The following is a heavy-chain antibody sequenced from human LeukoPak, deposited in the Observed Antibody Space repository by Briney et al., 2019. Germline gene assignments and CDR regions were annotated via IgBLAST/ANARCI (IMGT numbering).Heavy chain of an antibody. CDR3: ARAPVRKNGAFDI. D-gene: IGHD1-1*01. CDR1: GVSISSGSYY. Sequence: KPSQILSLTCTVSGVSISSGSYYWSWIRQPAGKGLEWIGRIYTSGSTNYNPSLNSRVTISVDTSKNQFSLKLSSVTAADTAVYYCARAPVRKNGAFDIWGQGTMVTVSS. V-gene: IGHV4-61*02. J-gene: IGHJ3*02. CDR2: IYTSGST.